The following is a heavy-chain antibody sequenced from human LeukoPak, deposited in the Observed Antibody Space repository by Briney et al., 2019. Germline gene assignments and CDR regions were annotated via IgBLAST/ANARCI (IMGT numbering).Heavy chain of an antibody. V-gene: IGHV3-15*01. Sequence: AGGSLRLSCATSGFTLRNAWISWVRQAPGKGLEWVGRMRSEARGGTPDYAALVKGRFIISIDDSRSTLYLRMHSLETEDTALYYCTTEGFTYGYHALGIWGQGTVVTVSS. CDR3: TTEGFTYGYHALGI. CDR2: MRSEARGGTP. D-gene: IGHD5-18*01. J-gene: IGHJ3*02. CDR1: GFTLRNAW.